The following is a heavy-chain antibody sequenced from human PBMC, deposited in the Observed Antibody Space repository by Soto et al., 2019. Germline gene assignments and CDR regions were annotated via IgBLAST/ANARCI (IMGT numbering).Heavy chain of an antibody. CDR3: ARHGITGSYYDAFDI. D-gene: IGHD1-26*01. V-gene: IGHV4-39*01. CDR1: GGSSPISRAH. J-gene: IGHJ3*02. CDR2: IKYSGTT. Sequence: SDTLAHHCTVSGGSSPISRAHWGWIPHPPGKGLEWIASIKYSGTTFYNPSLKSRVTLSVDTSKNQFALKLSSVTAAETAVYYCARHGITGSYYDAFDIWGQGTMVT.